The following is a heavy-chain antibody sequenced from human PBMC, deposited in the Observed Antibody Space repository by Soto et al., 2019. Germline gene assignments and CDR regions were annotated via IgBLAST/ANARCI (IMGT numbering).Heavy chain of an antibody. D-gene: IGHD6-13*01. CDR3: AKERESSSWYRAFDI. CDR1: RFTFSSYG. Sequence: QVQLVESGGGVVQPGRSLRLYYAASRFTFSSYGMHWVRQAPGKGLEWVAVISYDGSNKYYADSVKGRFTISRDNSKNTLYLQMNSLRAEDTAVYCCAKERESSSWYRAFDIWGQGTMVTVSS. J-gene: IGHJ3*02. V-gene: IGHV3-30*18. CDR2: ISYDGSNK.